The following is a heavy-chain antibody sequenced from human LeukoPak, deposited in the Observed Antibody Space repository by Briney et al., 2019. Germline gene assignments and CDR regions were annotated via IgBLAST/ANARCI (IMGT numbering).Heavy chain of an antibody. CDR2: IYYSGGI. D-gene: IGHD3-22*01. J-gene: IGHJ4*02. CDR3: ARENPSGYYNRPIDY. CDR1: GASISSYY. V-gene: IGHV4-59*01. Sequence: SETLSLICTVSGASISSYYWSWIRQPPGKGLEWIGDIYYSGGIKYNPPLKSRVTMSVDTSKNQFSLKLSSVTAADTAIYYCARENPSGYYNRPIDYWGQGTLVTVSS.